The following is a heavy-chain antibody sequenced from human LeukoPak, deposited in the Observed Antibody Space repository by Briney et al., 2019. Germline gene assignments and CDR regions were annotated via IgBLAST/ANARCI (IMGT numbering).Heavy chain of an antibody. CDR2: ISASGPRT. D-gene: IGHD6-19*01. Sequence: GGSLRLSGGASGFTFSAYARSWVRQAPGKGREWVSGISASGPRTYYADSVKGRFTTSRDNSKNTLYLQMNSLRAEDTAVYYCAKERSSGWPFDYWGQGTLVTVSS. J-gene: IGHJ4*02. V-gene: IGHV3-23*01. CDR3: AKERSSGWPFDY. CDR1: GFTFSAYA.